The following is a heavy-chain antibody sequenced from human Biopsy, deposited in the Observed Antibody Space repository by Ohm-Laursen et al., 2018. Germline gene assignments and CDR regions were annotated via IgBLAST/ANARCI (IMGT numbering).Heavy chain of an antibody. D-gene: IGHD3-22*01. CDR3: VRGVDYYDPYHYYALDV. J-gene: IGHJ6*02. V-gene: IGHV4-34*01. CDR1: GESFNGYY. CDR2: INHSGRT. Sequence: SETLSLTWSVYGESFNGYYWSWIRQTPGKGLEWIGEINHSGRTNYNPSLKSRVTISVDTSKNQFSLKVRSVTAVDTAVYYCVRGVDYYDPYHYYALDVWGQGTTVTVSS.